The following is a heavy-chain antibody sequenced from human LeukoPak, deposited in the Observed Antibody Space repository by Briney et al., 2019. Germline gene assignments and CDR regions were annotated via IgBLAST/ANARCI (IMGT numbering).Heavy chain of an antibody. Sequence: GGTLRPSCAASGFTFSSYAMSWVPEAPGKGQDWVSAISGSGGSTDYADSVKGRFTISRDNSKNTLYLQMNSLRAEDTAVYYCAKGLRVMDVWGQGTTVTVSS. CDR1: GFTFSSYA. CDR3: AKGLRVMDV. V-gene: IGHV3-23*01. CDR2: ISGSGGST. J-gene: IGHJ6*02.